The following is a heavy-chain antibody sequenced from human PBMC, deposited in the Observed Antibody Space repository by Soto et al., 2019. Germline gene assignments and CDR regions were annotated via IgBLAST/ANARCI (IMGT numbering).Heavy chain of an antibody. J-gene: IGHJ4*02. CDR3: ARERLNYGPFDY. D-gene: IGHD3-10*01. V-gene: IGHV3-53*01. Sequence: GGSLRLSCAVSGFTVTSNYMNWVRQAPGKGLEWVSVIYSGSSTYYADSVKGRFTIYRDNSKNTLYLQMKSLRAEDTAVYYCARERLNYGPFDYWGQGTLVTVSS. CDR1: GFTVTSNY. CDR2: IYSGSST.